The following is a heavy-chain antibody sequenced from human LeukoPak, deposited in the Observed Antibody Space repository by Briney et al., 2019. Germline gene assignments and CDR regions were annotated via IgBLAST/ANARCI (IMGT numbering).Heavy chain of an antibody. CDR2: IYPGDSDT. CDR1: GYSFTSYW. CDR3: ARTYYYDSSGYYYFDY. D-gene: IGHD3-22*01. Sequence: LGESLKISCKGSGYSFTSYWIGWVRQMPGKGLEWMGIIYPGDSDTRYSPSFQGQVTISADKSISTAYLEWSSLKASDTAMYYCARTYYYDSSGYYYFDYWGQGTLVTVSS. J-gene: IGHJ4*02. V-gene: IGHV5-51*01.